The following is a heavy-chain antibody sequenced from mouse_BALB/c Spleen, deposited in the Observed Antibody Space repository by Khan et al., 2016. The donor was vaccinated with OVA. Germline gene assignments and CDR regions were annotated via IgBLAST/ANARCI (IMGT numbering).Heavy chain of an antibody. CDR3: AGQPYYHYNIMDY. Sequence: QVQLKQSGPGLVAPSQSLSITCTISGFSLTNYGVHWVRQPPGKGLEWLVVIWSDGSTTYNSDLKSRLTISKDNSKSQVFLKMNSLQTDDTAMYFCAGQPYYHYNIMDYWGQGTSVTVSS. V-gene: IGHV2-6-1*01. CDR1: GFSLTNYG. J-gene: IGHJ4*01. D-gene: IGHD2-10*01. CDR2: IWSDGST.